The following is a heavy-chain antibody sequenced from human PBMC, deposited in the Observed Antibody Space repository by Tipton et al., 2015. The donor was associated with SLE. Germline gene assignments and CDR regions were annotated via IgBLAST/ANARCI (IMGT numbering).Heavy chain of an antibody. D-gene: IGHD1-26*01. CDR2: INHSGST. CDR1: GGSFSGYY. V-gene: IGHV4-34*01. CDR3: ARDEATTGDY. Sequence: TLSLTCAVYGGSFSGYYWSWIRQPPGKGLEWIGEINHSGSTNYNPSLKSRVTISVDTSKNQFSLKLSSVTAADTAVYYCARDEATTGDYWGQGTLVTVSS. J-gene: IGHJ4*02.